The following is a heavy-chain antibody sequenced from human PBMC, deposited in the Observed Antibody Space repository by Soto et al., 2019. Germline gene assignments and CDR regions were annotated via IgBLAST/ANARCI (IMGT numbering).Heavy chain of an antibody. CDR3: ARGGGVTTTGDDY. D-gene: IGHD4-4*01. Sequence: QLQLQESGSGLVKPSQTLSLTCAVSGGSINTATHSWSWIRQPPGKGLEWIGYIYHSGSTYYNPYVKGRVTRAIDKPNNQCSLGLSSVTAADTAGYYGARGGGVTTTGDDYWGQGILVTVSS. CDR1: GGSINTATHS. CDR2: IYHSGST. J-gene: IGHJ4*02. V-gene: IGHV4-30-2*01.